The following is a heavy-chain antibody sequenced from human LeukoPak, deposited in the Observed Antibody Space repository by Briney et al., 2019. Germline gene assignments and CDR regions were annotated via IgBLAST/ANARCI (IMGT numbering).Heavy chain of an antibody. Sequence: GGSLRLSCAASGFTFSSYSMNWVRQAPGKGLEWVSSISSSSSYIYYADAVKGRFTISRDNAKNSLYLQMNSLRAEDTAVYYCAAVFDSSGENQYFQHWGQGTLVTVSS. V-gene: IGHV3-21*01. D-gene: IGHD3-22*01. CDR1: GFTFSSYS. CDR2: ISSSSSYI. CDR3: AAVFDSSGENQYFQH. J-gene: IGHJ1*01.